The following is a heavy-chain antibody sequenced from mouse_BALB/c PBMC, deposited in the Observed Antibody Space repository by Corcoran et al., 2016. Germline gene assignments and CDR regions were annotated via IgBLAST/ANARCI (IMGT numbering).Heavy chain of an antibody. J-gene: IGHJ3*01. V-gene: IGHV1-84*02. Sequence: QIQLQQSGPELVKPGASVKISCKASGYTFTDYYINWVKQKPGLGLEWIGWIYPGSGNTKYNEKFKGKATLTVDTSSSTAYMQLSSLTSEDTAVYFCARPRESYDGYYGWFAYWGQGTLVTVSA. CDR2: IYPGSGNT. D-gene: IGHD2-3*01. CDR3: ARPRESYDGYYGWFAY. CDR1: GYTFTDYY.